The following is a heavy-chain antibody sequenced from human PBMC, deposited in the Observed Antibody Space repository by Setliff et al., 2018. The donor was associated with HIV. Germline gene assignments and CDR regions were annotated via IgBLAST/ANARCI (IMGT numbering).Heavy chain of an antibody. Sequence: PSETLSLTCAVSGYSISSGYYWGWIRQPPGKGLEWIGNIYHSGSTYYNPSLKSRVTISVDTSKNQFSLKLRSVTAADTAVYYCARSRGPWDSSHEPGSSWFDYWGQGTLVTV. D-gene: IGHD6-13*01. CDR3: ARSRGPWDSSHEPGSSWFDY. CDR1: GYSISSGYY. CDR2: IYHSGST. J-gene: IGHJ4*02. V-gene: IGHV4-38-2*01.